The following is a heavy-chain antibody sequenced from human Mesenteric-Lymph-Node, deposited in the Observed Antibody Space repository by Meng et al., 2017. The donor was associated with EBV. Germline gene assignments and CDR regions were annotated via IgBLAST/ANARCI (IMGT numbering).Heavy chain of an antibody. J-gene: IGHJ1*01. V-gene: IGHV4-30-4*01. CDR2: ISYSGNT. CDR3: ARALYSGYDYFD. CDR1: GASISGGGYY. D-gene: IGHD5-12*01. Sequence: QVQLQDSGPVLLKPSQTLSLTCGVSGASISGGGYYWSWIRQPPGKGLEWIGYISYSGNTYYNTSLKSRLTISLDTSKNQFSLKLKSVTAADTAVYYCARALYSGYDYFDWGQGTLVTVSS.